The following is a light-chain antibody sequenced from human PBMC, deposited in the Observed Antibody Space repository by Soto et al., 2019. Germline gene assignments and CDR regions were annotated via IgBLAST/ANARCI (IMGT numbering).Light chain of an antibody. CDR2: YAS. J-gene: IGLJ3*02. V-gene: IGLV3-21*04. CDR3: QVWDTSSDPSWV. Sequence: SYVLTQPPSVSVAPGKTARITCGGNHIGSKSVHWYQQRPGQAPVLVIYYASDRPSGIPERFSGYNSGNTATLTISRVEAGDEADYYCQVWDTSSDPSWVFGGGTQLTVL. CDR1: HIGSKS.